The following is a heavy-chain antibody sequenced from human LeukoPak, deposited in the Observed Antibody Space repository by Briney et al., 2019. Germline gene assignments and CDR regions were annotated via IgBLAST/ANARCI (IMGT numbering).Heavy chain of an antibody. J-gene: IGHJ4*02. D-gene: IGHD4-11*01. CDR2: IYSDNT. CDR1: GFTVSSNS. V-gene: IGHV3-53*01. Sequence: PGGSLRLSCTVSGFTVSSNSMSWVRQAPGKGLEWVSFIYSDNTHYSDSVKGRFTISRDNSKNTLYLQMNSLRAEDTAVYYCARGGGRGDYSFDYWGQGTLVTVSS. CDR3: ARGGGRGDYSFDY.